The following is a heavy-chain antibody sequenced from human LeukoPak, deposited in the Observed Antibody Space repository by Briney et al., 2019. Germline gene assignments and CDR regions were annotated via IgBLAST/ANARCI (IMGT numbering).Heavy chain of an antibody. Sequence: GGSLRLSCAASGFTFSSYWMSWVRQAPGKGLEWVANIKQDGSVKYYVDSVKGRFTISRDNAKNSLYLQMNSLRAEDTAVYYCASAWAKDYMDVWGKGTTVTVSS. CDR3: ASAWAKDYMDV. V-gene: IGHV3-7*01. J-gene: IGHJ6*03. CDR2: IKQDGSVK. CDR1: GFTFSSYW. D-gene: IGHD1-26*01.